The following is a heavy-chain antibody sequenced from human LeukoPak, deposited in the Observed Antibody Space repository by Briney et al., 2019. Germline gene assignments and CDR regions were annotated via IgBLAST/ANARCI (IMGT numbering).Heavy chain of an antibody. CDR2: VKSDTDGGTT. J-gene: IGHJ4*02. Sequence: GSLRLSCVASEFTFNNAWMSSVRRAPGRGVEWVGRVKSDTDGGTTDYDAPVHGSFTISRDDSKNMVYLQMNSLRTHDTAVYYCTAGTGHSDHDYWGQGPLDTVSS. CDR1: EFTFNNAW. V-gene: IGHV3-15*01. D-gene: IGHD5-12*01. CDR3: TAGTGHSDHDY.